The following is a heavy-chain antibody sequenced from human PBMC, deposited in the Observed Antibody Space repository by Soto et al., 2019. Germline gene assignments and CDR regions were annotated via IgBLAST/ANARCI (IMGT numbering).Heavy chain of an antibody. Sequence: QVQLVESGGGVVQPGRSLRLSCAASGFTFSSYGMHWVRQAPGKGLEWVAVISYDGSNNYYADSVKGRFTISRDNSKNTLCLQMNSLRAEDTAVYYCAKATYSGPLDYWGQGTLVTVSS. CDR1: GFTFSSYG. J-gene: IGHJ4*02. CDR3: AKATYSGPLDY. V-gene: IGHV3-30*18. CDR2: ISYDGSNN. D-gene: IGHD2-15*01.